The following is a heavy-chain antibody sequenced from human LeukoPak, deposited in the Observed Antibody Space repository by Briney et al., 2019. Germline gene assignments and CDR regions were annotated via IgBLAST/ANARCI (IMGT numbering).Heavy chain of an antibody. Sequence: ASVKVSCKASGYTFTSYGISWVRQAPGQGLEWMGWISAYNGNTNYAQKLQGRVTMTTDTSTSTAYMELRSLRSDDTAVYYCARWKGTWIQLWLDRYDAFDIWGQGTMVTVSS. D-gene: IGHD5-18*01. J-gene: IGHJ3*02. CDR2: ISAYNGNT. CDR3: ARWKGTWIQLWLDRYDAFDI. CDR1: GYTFTSYG. V-gene: IGHV1-18*01.